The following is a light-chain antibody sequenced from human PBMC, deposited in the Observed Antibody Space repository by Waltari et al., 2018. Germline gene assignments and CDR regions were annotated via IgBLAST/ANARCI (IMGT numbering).Light chain of an antibody. J-gene: IGKJ4*01. CDR2: GAS. Sequence: EIVLTQSPATLSLSPGERATLSCRASQSIVIYLAWYQQKPGQAPRLLIYGASSRATGIPARFSGSGSGTDFTLTISSLEPEDFAVYYCQQRSKWPLTFGGGTKVEIK. V-gene: IGKV3-11*01. CDR3: QQRSKWPLT. CDR1: QSIVIY.